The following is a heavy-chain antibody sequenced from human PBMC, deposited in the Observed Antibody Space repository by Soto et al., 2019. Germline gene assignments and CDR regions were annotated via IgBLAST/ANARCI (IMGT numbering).Heavy chain of an antibody. CDR2: ISGSGGST. V-gene: IGHV3-23*01. Sequence: GGSLRLSCAASGFTFSSYAMSWVRQAPGKGLEWVSAISGSGGSTYYADSVKGRFTISRDNSKNTLYLQMNSLRAEDTAVYYCAKEPDYDFWSGYWLPPPDYWGQGTLVTVSS. CDR3: AKEPDYDFWSGYWLPPPDY. CDR1: GFTFSSYA. D-gene: IGHD3-3*01. J-gene: IGHJ4*02.